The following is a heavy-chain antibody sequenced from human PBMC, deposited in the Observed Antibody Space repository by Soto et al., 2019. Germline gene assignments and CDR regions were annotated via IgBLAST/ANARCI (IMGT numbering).Heavy chain of an antibody. CDR1: GCTFSSYA. CDR2: IIPIFGTA. V-gene: IGHV1-69*13. J-gene: IGHJ5*02. Sequence: SVKVSCKASGCTFSSYAISWVRQAPGQGLEWMGGIIPIFGTANYAQKFQGRVTITADESTSTAYMELSSLRSEDTAVYDCARVMVVLDWFDPWGQGTLVTLSS. CDR3: ARVMVVLDWFDP. D-gene: IGHD2-15*01.